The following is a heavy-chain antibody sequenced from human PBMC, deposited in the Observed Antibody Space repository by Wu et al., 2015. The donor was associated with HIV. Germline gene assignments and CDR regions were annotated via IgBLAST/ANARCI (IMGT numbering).Heavy chain of an antibody. CDR1: GYTFTSYY. CDR2: INPSGGST. CDR3: ARALVFLEPGDAFDI. J-gene: IGHJ3*02. D-gene: IGHD1-14*01. Sequence: QVQLVQSGAEVKKPGASVKVSCKAFGYTFTSYYMHWVRQAPGQGLEWMGIINPSGGSTSYAQKFQGRVTMTRDTSTSTVYMELSSLRSEDTAVYYCARALVFLEPGDAFDIWGQGTMVTVSS. V-gene: IGHV1-46*01.